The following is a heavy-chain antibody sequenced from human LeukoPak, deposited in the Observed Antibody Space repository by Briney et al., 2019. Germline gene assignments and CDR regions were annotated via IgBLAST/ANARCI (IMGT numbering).Heavy chain of an antibody. D-gene: IGHD6-19*01. Sequence: SETLSLTCAVSGGSISSGHYYWTWIRQPAGKGLEWIGCVDTSGKTNYNPSVKSRVTMSLDTSKNQFSVNLISVTAADTGSYYCARGSSVGGTLFHHYWGQGTLVSVSS. CDR1: GGSISSGHYY. CDR3: ARGSSVGGTLFHHY. J-gene: IGHJ4*02. V-gene: IGHV4-61*02. CDR2: VDTSGKT.